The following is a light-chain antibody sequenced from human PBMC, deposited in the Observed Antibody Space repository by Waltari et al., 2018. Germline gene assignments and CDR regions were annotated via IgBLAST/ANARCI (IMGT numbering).Light chain of an antibody. CDR1: STDVGGYNY. V-gene: IGLV2-8*01. CDR3: SSFAGSNPYV. J-gene: IGLJ1*01. Sequence: QSALTQPPSASGSPGQSVTISCTGTSTDVGGYNYVSWYQQHPGKAPKLMIYEVSKRPSGVPDRFSGSKSGNTASLTVSGLQAEDEADYYCSSFAGSNPYV. CDR2: EVS.